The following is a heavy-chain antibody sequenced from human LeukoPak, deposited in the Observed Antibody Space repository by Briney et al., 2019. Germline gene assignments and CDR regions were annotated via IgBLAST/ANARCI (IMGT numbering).Heavy chain of an antibody. J-gene: IGHJ3*02. Sequence: KSSETLSLTCTVSGGSISSYYWSWIRQPPGKGLEWIGYIYYSGSTNYNPSLKSRVTISVDTSKNQFSLKLSSVTAADTAVYYCARERYCSSTSCDGNAFDIWGQGTMVTASS. CDR2: IYYSGST. V-gene: IGHV4-59*01. CDR3: ARERYCSSTSCDGNAFDI. D-gene: IGHD2-2*01. CDR1: GGSISSYY.